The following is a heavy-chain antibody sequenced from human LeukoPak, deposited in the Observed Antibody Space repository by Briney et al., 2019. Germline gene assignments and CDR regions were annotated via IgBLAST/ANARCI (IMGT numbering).Heavy chain of an antibody. Sequence: SETLSLTCTVSGGSISSHYWSWIRQPPGKGLEWIGYIYYSGSTNYNPSLKSRLTISVDTSKNQFSLKLSSVTAADTAVYYCAREGLELDYYYYMDVWGKGTTVTVSS. V-gene: IGHV4-59*11. J-gene: IGHJ6*03. CDR3: AREGLELDYYYYMDV. D-gene: IGHD1-7*01. CDR2: IYYSGST. CDR1: GGSISSHY.